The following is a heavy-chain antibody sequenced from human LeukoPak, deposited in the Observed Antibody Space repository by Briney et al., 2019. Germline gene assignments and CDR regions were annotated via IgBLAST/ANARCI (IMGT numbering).Heavy chain of an antibody. CDR1: GFTFSSYA. CDR2: ISSNGGST. Sequence: GGSLRLSCAASGFTFSSYAMHWVRQAPGKGLEYVSAISSNGGSTYYADSVKGRFTISRDNSKNTLYLQMSSLRAEDTAVYYCVRDIVVVPGGRWGQGTLVTVSS. V-gene: IGHV3-64D*06. CDR3: VRDIVVVPGGR. J-gene: IGHJ4*02. D-gene: IGHD2-2*01.